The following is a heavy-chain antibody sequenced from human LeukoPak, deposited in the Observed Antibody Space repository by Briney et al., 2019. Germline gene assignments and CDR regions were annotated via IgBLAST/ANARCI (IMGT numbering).Heavy chain of an antibody. Sequence: SETLSLTCTVSGGSISSYYWSWIRQPPGKGLEWIGYIYYSGSTNYNPSLKSRVTISVDTSKNQFSLKLSSVTAADSAVYYCARAPYYYDSSGEGVWGQGTLVTVSS. V-gene: IGHV4-59*01. CDR1: GGSISSYY. J-gene: IGHJ4*02. D-gene: IGHD3-22*01. CDR3: ARAPYYYDSSGEGV. CDR2: IYYSGST.